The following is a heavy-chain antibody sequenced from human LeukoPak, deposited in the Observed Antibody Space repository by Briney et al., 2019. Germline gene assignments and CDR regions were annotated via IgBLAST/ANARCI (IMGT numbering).Heavy chain of an antibody. CDR1: GGSISSYY. V-gene: IGHV4-4*07. Sequence: SETLSLTCTVSGGSISSYYWSWIRQPAGKGLEWIGRIYTSGSTNHNPSLKSRVTMSVDTSKNQFSLKLSSVTAADTAVYYCARHRSPSSLSYFDIWGQGTLVIVSS. J-gene: IGHJ4*02. CDR2: IYTSGST. D-gene: IGHD6-19*01. CDR3: ARHRSPSSLSYFDI.